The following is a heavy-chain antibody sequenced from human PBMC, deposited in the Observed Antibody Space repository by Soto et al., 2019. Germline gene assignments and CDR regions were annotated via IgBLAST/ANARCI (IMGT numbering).Heavy chain of an antibody. J-gene: IGHJ4*02. CDR1: GFPFSSYG. Sequence: GGSLRLSCAASGFPFSSYGMHWVRQAPGKGLEWVAVIWYDGTNKYYGDSVKGRFTISRDNSKNTLYVQMNSLRAEDTAVYYCARFTSGTYSHDFWGLGTLVTVSS. V-gene: IGHV3-33*01. CDR2: IWYDGTNK. D-gene: IGHD1-26*01. CDR3: ARFTSGTYSHDF.